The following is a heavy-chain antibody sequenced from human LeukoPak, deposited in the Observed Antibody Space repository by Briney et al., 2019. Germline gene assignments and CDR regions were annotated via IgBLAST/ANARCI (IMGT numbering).Heavy chain of an antibody. CDR3: ARGLYGSDSY. D-gene: IGHD6-19*01. V-gene: IGHV4-4*02. J-gene: IGHJ4*02. Sequence: PSETLSLTCAVSGASVSSSNWWIWVRQPPKKGLEWIGEIHHSGSTNYNPSLKSRVTMSVDTSKNQISLRLSSVTAADTAVYYCARGLYGSDSYWGQGNLVTVPS. CDR2: IHHSGST. CDR1: GASVSSSNW.